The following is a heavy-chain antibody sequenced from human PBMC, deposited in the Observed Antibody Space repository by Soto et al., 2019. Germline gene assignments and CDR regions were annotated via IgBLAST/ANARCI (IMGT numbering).Heavy chain of an antibody. CDR2: IYHSGST. Sequence: QLQLQDSGSGLVKPSQTLSLTCAVSGGSISSGGYSWSWIRQPPGKGLEWIGYIYHSGSTYYNPSLKSRVTISVDRSKNQFSLKLSSVTAADTAVYYCARGLNTAAALDYWGQGTLVTVSS. V-gene: IGHV4-30-2*01. CDR3: ARGLNTAAALDY. J-gene: IGHJ4*02. D-gene: IGHD6-13*01. CDR1: GGSISSGGYS.